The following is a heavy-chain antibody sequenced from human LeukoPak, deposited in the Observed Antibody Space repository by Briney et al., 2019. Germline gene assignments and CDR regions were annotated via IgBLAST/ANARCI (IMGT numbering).Heavy chain of an antibody. Sequence: PSETLSLTCTVSGGSISSYYWGWIRQPPGKGLEWIGSIYYSGSTYYNPSLKSRVTISIDTSKNQFSLKLSSVTAADTAVYYCARGPDYMDVWDKGTTVTVSS. J-gene: IGHJ6*03. V-gene: IGHV4-39*07. CDR2: IYYSGST. CDR1: GGSISSYY. CDR3: ARGPDYMDV.